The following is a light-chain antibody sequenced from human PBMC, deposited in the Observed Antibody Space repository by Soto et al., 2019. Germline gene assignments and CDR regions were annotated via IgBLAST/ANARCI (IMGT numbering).Light chain of an antibody. CDR3: LSYTITSILV. CDR2: GNS. CDR1: SSNIGAGYD. Sequence: QSALTQPPSVSGAPGQRVTISCTGSSSNIGAGYDVHWYQQLPGTAPKLLIYGNSNRPSGVPDRFSGSKSGTSASLAITGLQAEDEADYYCLSYTITSILVFGGGTQLTVL. V-gene: IGLV1-40*01. J-gene: IGLJ3*02.